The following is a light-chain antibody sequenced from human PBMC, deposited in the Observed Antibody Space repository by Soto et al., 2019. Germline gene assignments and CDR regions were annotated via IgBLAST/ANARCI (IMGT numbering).Light chain of an antibody. CDR1: QSVLYSSNNNNY. Sequence: DIVMTQSPDSLAVSLGERATINCKSSQSVLYSSNNNNYLAWYQQKPGQPPKLLFYWASTRESGVPDRFSGSGSGTAFTLTINSLQAEDVAVYYCQQYYTTPLTFGGGTKVEIK. J-gene: IGKJ4*01. V-gene: IGKV4-1*01. CDR3: QQYYTTPLT. CDR2: WAS.